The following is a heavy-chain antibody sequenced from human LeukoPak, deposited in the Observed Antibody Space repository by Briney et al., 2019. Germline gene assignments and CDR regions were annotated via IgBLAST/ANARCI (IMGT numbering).Heavy chain of an antibody. D-gene: IGHD4-17*01. Sequence: GGSLRLSCAASGFTFSNAWMSWVRQAPGKGLEWVGRIKSKTDGGTTDYAAPVKGRFTISRDDSKNTLYLQMNSLKTEDTAVYYCTTDGTFLSGDYAPNFDYWGQGTLVTVSS. V-gene: IGHV3-15*01. J-gene: IGHJ4*02. CDR3: TTDGTFLSGDYAPNFDY. CDR1: GFTFSNAW. CDR2: IKSKTDGGTT.